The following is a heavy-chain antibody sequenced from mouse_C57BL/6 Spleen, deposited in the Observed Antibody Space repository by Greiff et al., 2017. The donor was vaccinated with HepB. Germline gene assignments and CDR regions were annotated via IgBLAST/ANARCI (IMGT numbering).Heavy chain of an antibody. V-gene: IGHV5-9-1*02. CDR3: TREHGYSNPWYFDY. CDR1: GFTFSSYA. D-gene: IGHD2-5*01. J-gene: IGHJ2*01. Sequence: EVQRVESGEGLVKPGGSLKLSCAASGFTFSSYAMSWVRQTPEKRLEWVAYISSGGDYIYYADTVKGRFTISRDNARNTLYLQMSSLKSEDTAMYYCTREHGYSNPWYFDYWGQGTTLTVSS. CDR2: ISSGGDYI.